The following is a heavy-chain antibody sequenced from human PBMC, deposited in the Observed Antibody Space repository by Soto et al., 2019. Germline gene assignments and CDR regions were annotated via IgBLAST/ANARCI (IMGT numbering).Heavy chain of an antibody. D-gene: IGHD2-2*01. CDR1: GYTFTGYY. CDR3: ASFGTEDIVLVPAATEPPGYYGMDV. V-gene: IGHV1-2*04. Sequence: GASVKVSCKASGYTFTGYYMHWVRQAPGQGLEWMGWINPNSGGTNYAQKFQGWVTMTRDTSISTAYMELSRLRAEDTAVYYCASFGTEDIVLVPAATEPPGYYGMDVWGQGTTVTVSS. J-gene: IGHJ6*02. CDR2: INPNSGGT.